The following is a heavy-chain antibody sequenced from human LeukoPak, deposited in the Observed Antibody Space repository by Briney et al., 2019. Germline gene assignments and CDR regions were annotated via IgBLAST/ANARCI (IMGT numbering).Heavy chain of an antibody. Sequence: SSETLSLTCTVSGGSISGYYWNWIRQPPGKGLEWIGYIYYSGSTNYNPSLKSRVTMSLDTSKNQFSLKLSSVTAADTAVYYCAREVGDYYDSSWGQGTLVTVSS. D-gene: IGHD3-22*01. CDR2: IYYSGST. CDR1: GGSISGYY. V-gene: IGHV4-59*01. CDR3: AREVGDYYDSS. J-gene: IGHJ4*02.